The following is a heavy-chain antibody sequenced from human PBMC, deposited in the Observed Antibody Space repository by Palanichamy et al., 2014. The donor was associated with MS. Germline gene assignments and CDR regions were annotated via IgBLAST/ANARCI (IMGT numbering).Heavy chain of an antibody. D-gene: IGHD3-16*01. CDR2: IYYSGSA. V-gene: IGHV4-39*01. CDR1: GDSINSSSYY. CDR3: ASRPGGIGDY. J-gene: IGHJ4*02. Sequence: HLQLQESGPGLVKPSETLSLTCSVSGDSINSSSYYWGWIRQPPGKGLEWIGTIYYSGSAFYNPSLTSRVTISLDTSKNQFSLKLSSVTAADTAIYYCASRPGGIGDYWGQGTLVTVTS.